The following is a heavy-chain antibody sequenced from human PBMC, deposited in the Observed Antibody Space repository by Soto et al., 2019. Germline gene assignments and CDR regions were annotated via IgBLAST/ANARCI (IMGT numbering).Heavy chain of an antibody. J-gene: IGHJ6*02. V-gene: IGHV4-34*01. CDR1: GGSFSGYY. CDR2: INHSGST. CDR3: ARGPYCSGGSCYVPYYYYGMDV. D-gene: IGHD2-15*01. Sequence: SETLSLTGAVYGGSFSGYYWSWIRQPPGKGLEWIGEINHSGSTNYNPSLKSRVTISVDTSKNQFSLKLSSVTAADTAVYYCARGPYCSGGSCYVPYYYYGMDVWGQGTTVTVSS.